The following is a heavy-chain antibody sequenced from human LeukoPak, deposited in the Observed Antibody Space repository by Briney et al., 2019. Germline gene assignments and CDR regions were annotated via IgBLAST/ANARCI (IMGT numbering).Heavy chain of an antibody. Sequence: PGGSLRLSYAASGFTFSNYGMHWVRQAQGKGLEWVAVIWYDGSNKYYADSVKGRYTISRDNSKNTLYLQMNSLRAEDTAVYYCAKAGITISGPGDYWGQGTLVTVSS. D-gene: IGHD3-3*01. CDR3: AKAGITISGPGDY. CDR2: IWYDGSNK. V-gene: IGHV3-33*06. J-gene: IGHJ4*02. CDR1: GFTFSNYG.